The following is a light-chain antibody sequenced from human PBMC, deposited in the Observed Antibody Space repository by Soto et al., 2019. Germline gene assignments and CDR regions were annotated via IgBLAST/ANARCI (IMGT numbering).Light chain of an antibody. Sequence: QSALTQPPSASGTPGQRVTISCSGGKANIGTYSVNWYQQFPGAAPKLLIFSSSHRPPGVPDRFSGSKSGTAASLAISGLQSEDEADYYCASWDDSVNGWVFGGGTQLTVL. V-gene: IGLV1-44*01. CDR2: SSS. CDR3: ASWDDSVNGWV. J-gene: IGLJ3*02. CDR1: KANIGTYS.